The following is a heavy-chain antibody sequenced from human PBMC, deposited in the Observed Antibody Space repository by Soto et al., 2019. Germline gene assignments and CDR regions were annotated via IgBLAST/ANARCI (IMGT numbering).Heavy chain of an antibody. CDR1: GGSISSSSYY. Sequence: PSETLSLTCTVSGGSISSSSYYWGWIRQPPGKGLEWIGSIYYSGSTYYNPSLKSRVTISVDTSKNQFSLKLSSVTAADTAVYYCGALDVVSYWFDPWGQGTLVTVSS. V-gene: IGHV4-39*01. CDR2: IYYSGST. J-gene: IGHJ5*02. CDR3: GALDVVSYWFDP. D-gene: IGHD2-15*01.